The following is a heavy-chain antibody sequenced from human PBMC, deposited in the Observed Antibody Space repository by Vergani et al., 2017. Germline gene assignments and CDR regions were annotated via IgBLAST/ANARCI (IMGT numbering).Heavy chain of an antibody. CDR2: IRSEESRS. CDR3: AKEGGGYCCCGTCYPEY. CDR1: GFTFNSYG. J-gene: IGHJ4*02. V-gene: IGHV3-30*02. Sequence: QVQLVESGGGVVQPGGSLRLSCAASGFTFNSYGMHWVRQAPGKGLEWVASIRSEESRSYYGDSMEGPFTISRDNSKNTLYLQMKSLRPEDTAVYYCAKEGGGYCCCGTCYPEYWGQGTLVIVSS. D-gene: IGHD2-15*01.